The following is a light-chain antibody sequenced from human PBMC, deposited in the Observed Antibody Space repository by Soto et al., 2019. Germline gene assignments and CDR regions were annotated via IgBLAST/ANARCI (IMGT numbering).Light chain of an antibody. V-gene: IGKV3-20*01. CDR1: QSVSSR. J-gene: IGKJ5*01. Sequence: IVFAQFPRTLSFSPRERATLSWQASQSVSSRLAWYQLKPGQAPRLLISGASSRATGIPDRFSGSGSGTDFTLTISRLEPEDFALYYCQQYGGSPITFGQGTRLEIK. CDR3: QQYGGSPIT. CDR2: GAS.